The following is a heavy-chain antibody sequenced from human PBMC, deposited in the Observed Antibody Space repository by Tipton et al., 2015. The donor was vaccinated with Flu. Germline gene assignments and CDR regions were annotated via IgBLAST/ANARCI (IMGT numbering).Heavy chain of an antibody. V-gene: IGHV1-18*01. CDR3: ANVVWEGYPLDYYYMDV. Sequence: QLVQSGAEVKKPGASVKVSCKASGDTFLTYGISWVRQAPGQGLEWVGWISVSNGHANYAQNLRGRITLTTDTSTSTAYMELRSLKSDDTAVYYCANVVWEGYPLDYYYMDVWGQGTTVTVSS. CDR1: GDTFLTYG. D-gene: IGHD3-16*01. J-gene: IGHJ6*02. CDR2: ISVSNGHA.